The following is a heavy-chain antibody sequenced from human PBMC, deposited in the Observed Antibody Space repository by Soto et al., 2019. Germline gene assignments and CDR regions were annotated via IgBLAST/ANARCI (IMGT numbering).Heavy chain of an antibody. CDR2: IYYGGST. J-gene: IGHJ4*01. CDR3: AREGSFGQALRPPFDD. CDR1: GGSISSSSYY. Sequence: SETLSLTCIVSGGSISSSSYYWGWIRQSPGKGLEWIGSIYYGGSTYYNPSLMGRVTISVDTSKNQFSLKMTSVTAADTAVYYCAREGSFGQALRPPFDDRGHRIPVTVSS. V-gene: IGHV4-39*02. D-gene: IGHD3-3*01.